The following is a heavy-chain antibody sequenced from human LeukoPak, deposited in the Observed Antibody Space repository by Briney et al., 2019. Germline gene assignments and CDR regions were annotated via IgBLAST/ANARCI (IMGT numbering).Heavy chain of an antibody. V-gene: IGHV3-48*02. Sequence: GGSLRLSCAASGXTFSSYSMNWVRQAPGKRLEWISYISGTSSIIYYTPSVKGRFTISRDNGKYSLYLQMNSLRDDDTAVYFCARGTWDGDRTFDICGQGAMVTVSS. D-gene: IGHD5-24*01. CDR1: GXTFSSYS. CDR3: ARGTWDGDRTFDI. CDR2: ISGTSSII. J-gene: IGHJ3*02.